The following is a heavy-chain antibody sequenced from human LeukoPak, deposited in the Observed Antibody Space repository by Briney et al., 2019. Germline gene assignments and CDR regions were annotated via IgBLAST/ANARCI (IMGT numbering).Heavy chain of an antibody. CDR3: AKDTGSGEYYFDY. V-gene: IGHV3-30*02. CDR2: IRYDGSNK. D-gene: IGHD3-10*01. J-gene: IGHJ4*02. CDR1: GFTFSSYG. Sequence: GGSLRLSCAASGFTFSSYGMHWVRQAPGKGLEWVAFIRYDGSNKYYADSVKGRFTISRDNSKNTLYLQMNSLRAEDTAVYYCAKDTGSGEYYFDYWGQGTLVTVSS.